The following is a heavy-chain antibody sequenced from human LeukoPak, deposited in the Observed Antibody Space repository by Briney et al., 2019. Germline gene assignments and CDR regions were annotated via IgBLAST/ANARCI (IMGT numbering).Heavy chain of an antibody. CDR3: ARQLYDSSGYSAFDI. D-gene: IGHD3-22*01. Sequence: GESLKISCKGSGYSFTSYWIGWVRQMPGKGLECMGIIYPGDSDTRYSPSFQGQVTVSADKSFSTAYLEWSSLKPSDSAMYYCARQLYDSSGYSAFDIWGQGTMVTVSS. CDR2: IYPGDSDT. V-gene: IGHV5-51*01. CDR1: GYSFTSYW. J-gene: IGHJ3*02.